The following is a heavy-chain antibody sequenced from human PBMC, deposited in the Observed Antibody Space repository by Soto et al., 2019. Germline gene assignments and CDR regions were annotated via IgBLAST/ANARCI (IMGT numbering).Heavy chain of an antibody. CDR3: AKVFYYYDSSGYYYFDY. Sequence: GSLRLSCAASGFTFSSYAVSWVRQSPGKGPEWISSISGSGSTIYYADSVKGRFTISRDNSKNTLYLQMSSLRAEDTAVYYCAKVFYYYDSSGYYYFDYWGQGTLVTVSS. V-gene: IGHV3-23*01. J-gene: IGHJ4*02. CDR2: ISGSGSTI. CDR1: GFTFSSYA. D-gene: IGHD3-22*01.